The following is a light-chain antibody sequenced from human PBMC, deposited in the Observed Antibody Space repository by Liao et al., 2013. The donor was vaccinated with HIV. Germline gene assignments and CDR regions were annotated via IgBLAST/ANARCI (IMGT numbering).Light chain of an antibody. J-gene: IGLJ3*02. Sequence: SYVLTQPPSVSVAPGKTASITCGGNNIGSQSVHWYQQKPGQAPVLVIYNDSGRPSGIPERFSASNSGNTATLTISRVEAGDEADYYCQVWDSSSDHRGVFGGGTKLTVL. V-gene: IGLV3-21*04. CDR1: NIGSQS. CDR3: QVWDSSSDHRGV. CDR2: NDS.